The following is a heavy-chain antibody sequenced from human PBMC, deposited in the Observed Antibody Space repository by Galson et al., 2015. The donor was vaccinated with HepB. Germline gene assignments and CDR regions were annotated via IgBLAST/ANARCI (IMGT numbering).Heavy chain of an antibody. J-gene: IGHJ4*02. CDR3: TRDSGWESAY. CDR2: ISASGGKT. V-gene: IGHV3-23*01. Sequence: SLRLSCAASGFIVDGSGMSWVRQAPGKGLEWVSGISASGGKTYYADSVKGRFTMSRDNSQNTAYLQMNSLRVDDSTLYYCTRDSGWESAYWGQGTLVTVSS. CDR1: GFIVDGSG. D-gene: IGHD3-10*01.